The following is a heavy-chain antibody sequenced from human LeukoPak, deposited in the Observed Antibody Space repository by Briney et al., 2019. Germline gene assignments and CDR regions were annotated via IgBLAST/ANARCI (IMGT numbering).Heavy chain of an antibody. CDR3: ARGAAVAGTDY. D-gene: IGHD6-19*01. CDR2: INHSGST. Sequence: SETLSLTCTVSGASISSYYWSWIRQPPGKGLEWIGEINHSGSTNYNPSLKSRVTISVDTSKNQFSLKLSSVTAADTAVYYCARGAAVAGTDYWGQGTLVTVSS. V-gene: IGHV4-34*01. CDR1: GASISSYY. J-gene: IGHJ4*02.